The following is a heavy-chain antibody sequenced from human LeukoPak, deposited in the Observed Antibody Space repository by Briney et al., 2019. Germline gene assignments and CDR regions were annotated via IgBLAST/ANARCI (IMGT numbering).Heavy chain of an antibody. Sequence: PSETLSLTCAVSGGSISSGGYSWSWIRQPPGKGLEWIGYIYHSGSTYYNPSLKSRVTISVDRSKNQFSLKLSSVTAADTAVYYCARIQLWPYYYFDYWGQGTLVTVSS. V-gene: IGHV4-30-2*01. CDR2: IYHSGST. CDR3: ARIQLWPYYYFDY. CDR1: GGSISSGGYS. J-gene: IGHJ4*02. D-gene: IGHD5-18*01.